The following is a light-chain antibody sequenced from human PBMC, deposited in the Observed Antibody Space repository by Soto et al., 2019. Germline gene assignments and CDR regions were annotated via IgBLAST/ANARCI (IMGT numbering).Light chain of an antibody. V-gene: IGKV3-20*01. CDR1: QSVSSSY. J-gene: IGKJ1*01. CDR2: GAS. Sequence: ELGLTQSPGTLSLSPGERATLSCRASQSVSSSYLAWYQQKPGQAPRPLIYGASSRAMGIPDRFSGSGSGTDFTLTISRLEPEDFAVYYCQQYGSSPWTFGQGTKVEIK. CDR3: QQYGSSPWT.